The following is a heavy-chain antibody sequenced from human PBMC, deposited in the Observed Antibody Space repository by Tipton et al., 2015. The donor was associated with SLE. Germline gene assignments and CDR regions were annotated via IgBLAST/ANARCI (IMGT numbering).Heavy chain of an antibody. Sequence: PLRLSCVASGFTFDDYTMHWVRQAPGKGLEWVAVIWYDGSNKYYADSVKGRFTISRDNSKNTLYLQMNTLRADDTAVYYCAKHDSYGQSGFGYWGQGTLVTVSS. V-gene: IGHV3-33*06. J-gene: IGHJ4*02. D-gene: IGHD5-18*01. CDR3: AKHDSYGQSGFGY. CDR2: IWYDGSNK. CDR1: GFTFDDYT.